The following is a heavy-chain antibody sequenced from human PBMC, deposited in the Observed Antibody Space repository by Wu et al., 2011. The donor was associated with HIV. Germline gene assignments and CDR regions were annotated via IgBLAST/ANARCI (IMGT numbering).Heavy chain of an antibody. CDR3: ARAGGITGTSHWFDP. CDR1: GYTFTGYY. D-gene: IGHD1-7*01. V-gene: IGHV1-8*02. Sequence: AEVKKPGASVKVSCKASGYTFTGYYLFWVRQAPGQGLEWMGWMNPNSGNTGYAQKFQGRVSMTRNTSISTAYMELSSLRSEDTAVYYCARAGGITGTSHWFDPWGQGTLVTVSS. CDR2: MNPNSGNT. J-gene: IGHJ5*02.